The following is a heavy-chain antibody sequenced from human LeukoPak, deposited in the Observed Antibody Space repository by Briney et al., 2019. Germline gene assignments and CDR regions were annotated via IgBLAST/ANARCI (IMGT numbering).Heavy chain of an antibody. CDR3: ARGAGWLRFRNAFDI. CDR2: IYYSGNT. J-gene: IGHJ3*02. D-gene: IGHD5-12*01. Sequence: SETLSLTCTVSGGSISSSSYYWGWIRQPPGKGLEWIGSIYYSGNTYSNPSLRSRVTISVDTSEHQFSLKLSSVTASDTAVYYCARGAGWLRFRNAFDIWGQGTMVTVSS. CDR1: GGSISSSSYY. V-gene: IGHV4-39*01.